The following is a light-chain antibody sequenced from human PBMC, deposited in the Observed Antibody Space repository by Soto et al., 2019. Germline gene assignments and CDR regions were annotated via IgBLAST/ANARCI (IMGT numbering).Light chain of an antibody. CDR3: QQRGGCPLI. CDR1: QGVGRF. V-gene: IGKV3-11*01. J-gene: IGKJ4*01. CDR2: DAS. Sequence: EIALTQSPATLSLPPGERAALSCRASQGVGRFLAWYQQKPGQAPRLLIYDASNRATGIPARFSGSGSGTDFTLAINNLEPEDFAVYYCQQRGGCPLIFGGGTKVEIK.